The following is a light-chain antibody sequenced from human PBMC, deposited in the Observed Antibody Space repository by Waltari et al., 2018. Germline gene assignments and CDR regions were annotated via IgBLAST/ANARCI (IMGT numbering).Light chain of an antibody. CDR1: QSVSSNY. CDR3: QQYGSASWT. Sequence: EIVLTQSPGTLSLSPGERATLSCRASQSVSSNYLAWYQQKPGQAPRRLIYGASSRATGIPDRFSGSGSGTDFTLTISRLEPEDFAVYYCQQYGSASWTFGQGTKVEIK. CDR2: GAS. V-gene: IGKV3-20*01. J-gene: IGKJ1*01.